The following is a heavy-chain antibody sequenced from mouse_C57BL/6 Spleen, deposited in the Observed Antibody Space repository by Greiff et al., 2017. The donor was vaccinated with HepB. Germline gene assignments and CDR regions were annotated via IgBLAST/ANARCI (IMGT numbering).Heavy chain of an antibody. CDR2: IDPENGDT. Sequence: EVKLEESGAELVRPGASVKLSCTASGFNIKDDYMHWVKQRPEQGLEWIGWIDPENGDTEYASKFQGKATITADTSSNTAYLQLSSLTSEDTAVYYCTTGYGSSSSYWYFDVWGTGTTVTVSS. CDR1: GFNIKDDY. D-gene: IGHD1-1*01. V-gene: IGHV14-4*01. CDR3: TTGYGSSSSYWYFDV. J-gene: IGHJ1*03.